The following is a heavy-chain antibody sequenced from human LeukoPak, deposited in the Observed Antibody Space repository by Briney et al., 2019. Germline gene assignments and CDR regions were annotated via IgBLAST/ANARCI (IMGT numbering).Heavy chain of an antibody. J-gene: IGHJ4*02. D-gene: IGHD5-24*01. CDR2: INHSGST. CDR1: GGSFSGYY. V-gene: IGHV4-34*01. CDR3: ARVGRDGYNWTFDY. Sequence: SETLSLTCAVYGGSFSGYYWSWIRQPPGKGQEWLGEINHSGSTNYNPSLKSRVTISVDTSKNQFSLKLSSVTAADTAVYYCARVGRDGYNWTFDYWGQGTLVTVSS.